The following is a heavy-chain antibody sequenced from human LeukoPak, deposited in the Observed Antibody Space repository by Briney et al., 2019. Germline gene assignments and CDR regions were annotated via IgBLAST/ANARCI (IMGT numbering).Heavy chain of an antibody. D-gene: IGHD3-10*01. CDR3: TKGSADVLMWFGELSNWFDP. J-gene: IGHJ5*02. V-gene: IGHV3-23*01. CDR2: ISGSGGST. CDR1: GFTFGSSA. Sequence: GGSLRLSCAASGFTFGSSAMSWVRQAPGKGLQWVSGISGSGGSTYYADSVKGRFTISRDNFKNILYLQMNTLRVEDTAVYYCTKGSADVLMWFGELSNWFDPWAQGTLVTVSS.